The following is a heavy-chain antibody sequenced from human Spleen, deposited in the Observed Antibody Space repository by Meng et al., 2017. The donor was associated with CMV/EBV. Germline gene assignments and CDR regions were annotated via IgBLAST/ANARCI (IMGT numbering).Heavy chain of an antibody. CDR3: ARVLWSGYYY. V-gene: IGHV4-31*03. Sequence: LRLSCTVSGGSISSGGYYWSWIRQHPGKGLEWIGYIYYSGSTYYNSSLKSRVTISVDTSKNQFSLKLSSVTAADTAVYYCARVLWSGYYYWGQGTLVTVSS. CDR1: GGSISSGGYY. CDR2: IYYSGST. D-gene: IGHD3-3*01. J-gene: IGHJ4*02.